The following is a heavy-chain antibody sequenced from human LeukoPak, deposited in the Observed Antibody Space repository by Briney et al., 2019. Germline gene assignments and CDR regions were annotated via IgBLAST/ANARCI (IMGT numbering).Heavy chain of an antibody. CDR3: AKNERYGDTRLYHFDS. CDR2: IIPIFGSA. V-gene: IGHV1-69*13. Sequence: GASVKVSCKASGGTFSSYAISWVRQAPGQGLEWMGGIIPIFGSANYAQKFQGKVTITADESTNTAYMELSSLRSEDTAVYYCAKNERYGDTRLYHFDSWGQGTLVTVSS. J-gene: IGHJ4*02. D-gene: IGHD4-17*01. CDR1: GGTFSSYA.